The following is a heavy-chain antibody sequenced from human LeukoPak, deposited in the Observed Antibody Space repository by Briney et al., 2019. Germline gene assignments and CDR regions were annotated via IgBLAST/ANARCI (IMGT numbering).Heavy chain of an antibody. V-gene: IGHV3-11*01. CDR3: ARLGVITAAGTYDY. CDR2: MRGSGDTV. CDR1: GFTFRDYF. Sequence: GGSLRLSCAASGFTFRDYFMTGIRQAPGNGLEWIAHMRGSGDTVSYADSVRGRFTISRDNVKNSLYLQMNGLRVEDTAVYYCARLGVITAAGTYDYWGQGALVTVSS. J-gene: IGHJ4*02. D-gene: IGHD6-13*01.